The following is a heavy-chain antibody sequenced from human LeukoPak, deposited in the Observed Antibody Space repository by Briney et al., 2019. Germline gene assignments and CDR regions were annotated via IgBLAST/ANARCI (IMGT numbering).Heavy chain of an antibody. Sequence: RASETLSLTCTVSGGSISSYYWSWIRQPPGKRLEWIGYISYSGSTNYNPSLKSRVTISLDTSKNQFSLKLSSVTAADTAVYYCAGHHPRNTVDFWGQGTLVTVSS. D-gene: IGHD2/OR15-2a*01. CDR1: GGSISSYY. CDR3: AGHHPRNTVDF. J-gene: IGHJ4*02. V-gene: IGHV4-59*08. CDR2: ISYSGST.